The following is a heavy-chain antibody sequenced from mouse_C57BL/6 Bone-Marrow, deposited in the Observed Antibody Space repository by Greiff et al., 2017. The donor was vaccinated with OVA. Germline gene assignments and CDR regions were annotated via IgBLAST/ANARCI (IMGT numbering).Heavy chain of an antibody. CDR3: TYYYGSSWD. CDR2: IDPENGDT. V-gene: IGHV14-4*01. Sequence: EVQLQQSGAELVRPGASVKLSCTASGFHIKDDYMHWVKQRPEQGLEWIGWIDPENGDTEYASKFQGKATITADTSSNTAYLQLSSLTSEDTAVYYCTYYYGSSWDWGQGTTLTVSS. J-gene: IGHJ2*01. CDR1: GFHIKDDY. D-gene: IGHD1-1*01.